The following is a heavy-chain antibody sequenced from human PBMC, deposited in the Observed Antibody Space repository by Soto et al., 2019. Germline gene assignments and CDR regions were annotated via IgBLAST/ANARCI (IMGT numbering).Heavy chain of an antibody. Sequence: SETLSLTCAVYGGSFSGYYWSWIRQPPGKGLEWIGEINHSGSANYNPSLKSRVTISVDTSKNQFSLKLSSVTAADTAVYYCARGRAPWIAVAGPFDYWGQGTLVTVSS. J-gene: IGHJ4*02. CDR3: ARGRAPWIAVAGPFDY. D-gene: IGHD6-19*01. CDR2: INHSGSA. V-gene: IGHV4-34*01. CDR1: GGSFSGYY.